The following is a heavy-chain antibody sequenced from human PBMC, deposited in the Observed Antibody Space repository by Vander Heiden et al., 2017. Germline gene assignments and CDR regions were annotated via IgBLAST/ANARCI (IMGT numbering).Heavy chain of an antibody. J-gene: IGHJ5*02. V-gene: IGHV3-23*01. Sequence: EVQLLESGGGLVQPGGSLRLSCAASGFTFSSYAMSWVRQAPGKGVEWVSGIGGSGGSTYYADSVKGRFTISRDNSKNTLHLQMNSLRAEDTAIYYCAKHFENFGDSLLRFDPWGQGTLVTVTS. CDR3: AKHFENFGDSLLRFDP. CDR2: IGGSGGST. D-gene: IGHD4-17*01. CDR1: GFTFSSYA.